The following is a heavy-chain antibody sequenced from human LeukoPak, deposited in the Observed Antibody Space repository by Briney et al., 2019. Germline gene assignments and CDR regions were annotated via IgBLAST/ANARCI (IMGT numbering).Heavy chain of an antibody. Sequence: PSETLSLTXAVYGGSFSGYYWSWIRQPPGKGLEWIGEINHSGSTNYNPSLKSRVTISVDTSKNQFSLKLSSVTAADTAVYYCARADFSTGYSSGARRIDYWGQGTLVTVSS. CDR2: INHSGST. D-gene: IGHD6-19*01. V-gene: IGHV4-34*01. CDR1: GGSFSGYY. CDR3: ARADFSTGYSSGARRIDY. J-gene: IGHJ4*02.